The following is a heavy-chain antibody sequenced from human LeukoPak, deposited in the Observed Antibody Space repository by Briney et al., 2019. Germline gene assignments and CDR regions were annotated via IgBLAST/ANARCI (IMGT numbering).Heavy chain of an antibody. CDR1: GGSISSGASD. CDR2: INHSGST. CDR3: ARAARQGFTMIVVPFFYFDL. D-gene: IGHD3-22*01. Sequence: SETLSLTCTVSGGSISSGASDWGWIRQHPKRGLEWVGYINHSGSTYYNPSLGSRVTMSVDTSKNQLSLKLSSVTAADSAVYYCARAARQGFTMIVVPFFYFDLWGRGTLVTVSS. V-gene: IGHV4-31*03. J-gene: IGHJ2*01.